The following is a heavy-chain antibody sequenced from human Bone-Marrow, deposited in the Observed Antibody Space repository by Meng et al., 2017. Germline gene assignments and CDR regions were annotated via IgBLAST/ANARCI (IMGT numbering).Heavy chain of an antibody. CDR2: MNPNSGNT. CDR1: GYTFTSYD. J-gene: IGHJ4*02. D-gene: IGHD4-23*01. V-gene: IGHV1-8*03. CDR3: ARERGGGVVTSFDY. Sequence: ASVKVSCKASGYTFTSYDINWVRQATGQGLEWMGWMNPNSGNTGYAQKFQGRVTITADESTSTAYMELSSLRSEDTAVYYCARERGGGVVTSFDYWGQGTLVTVSS.